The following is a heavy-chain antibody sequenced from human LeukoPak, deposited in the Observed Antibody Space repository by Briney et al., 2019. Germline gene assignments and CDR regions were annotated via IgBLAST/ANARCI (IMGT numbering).Heavy chain of an antibody. V-gene: IGHV3-7*01. Sequence: GGSLRLSCAASGITFSTYWMSWFRQAPGKGLEWVANIKQDGSETNYVDSVKGRFTISRDNAKKSLYLQMNSLTAEDTAVYYCARDGGRKEDYWGQGTLVTVSS. CDR1: GITFSTYW. J-gene: IGHJ4*02. CDR3: ARDGGRKEDY. CDR2: IKQDGSET.